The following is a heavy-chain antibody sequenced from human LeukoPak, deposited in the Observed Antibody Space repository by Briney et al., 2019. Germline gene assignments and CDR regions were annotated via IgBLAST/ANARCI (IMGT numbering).Heavy chain of an antibody. CDR3: AKDLWTGDHGTYYDYGMDV. Sequence: GGSLRLSCAVSGFTFSSYAMSWVRQAPGKRLEWVSTINGSGGRTYYADSVKGRFTISRDNSKNTMYLQVNSLRAEDMAVYYCAKDLWTGDHGTYYDYGMDVWGQGTTVTVSS. CDR2: INGSGGRT. D-gene: IGHD3/OR15-3a*01. V-gene: IGHV3-23*01. CDR1: GFTFSSYA. J-gene: IGHJ6*02.